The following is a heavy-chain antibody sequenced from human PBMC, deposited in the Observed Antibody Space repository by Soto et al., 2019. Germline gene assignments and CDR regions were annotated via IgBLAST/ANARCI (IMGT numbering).Heavy chain of an antibody. CDR3: AKDLREMATNTRYY. Sequence: QVHLVESGGGVVQPGRSLRLSCAASGFTFTRFGIHWVRQAPCKGLEWVAVVSYDGMDENYADSVKSRFSISRDNSKNTVYLQMISLRGEETAVYYWAKDLREMATNTRYYWGQGTLVTVSS. J-gene: IGHJ4*02. CDR1: GFTFTRFG. CDR2: VSYDGMDE. D-gene: IGHD5-12*01. V-gene: IGHV3-30*18.